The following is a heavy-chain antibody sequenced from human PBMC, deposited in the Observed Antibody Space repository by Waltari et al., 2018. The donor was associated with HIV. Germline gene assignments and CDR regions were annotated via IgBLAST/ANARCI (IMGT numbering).Heavy chain of an antibody. V-gene: IGHV1-2*02. D-gene: IGHD6-13*01. CDR3: ARRSSGGMDV. J-gene: IGHJ6*02. Sequence: QVQLVQSGAEVKKPGASVKVSCKASGYTFTGYYMHWVRQAPGQGLEWMGWVNPNSGGTKYAQKCQGRVTRTRDTSSSTAYMELSRLRSDDTAVDYCARRSSGGMDVWGQGTTVTVSS. CDR2: VNPNSGGT. CDR1: GYTFTGYY.